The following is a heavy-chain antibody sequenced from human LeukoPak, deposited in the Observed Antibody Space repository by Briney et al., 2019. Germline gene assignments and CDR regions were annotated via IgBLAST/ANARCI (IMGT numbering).Heavy chain of an antibody. CDR1: GFTFSSYS. CDR2: ISSSSSTI. V-gene: IGHV3-48*04. CDR3: ARRQGFGELFSGLDY. J-gene: IGHJ4*02. Sequence: SGGSLRLSCAASGFTFSSYSMNWVRQAPGKGLEWVSYISSSSSTIYYADSVKGRFTISRDNAKNSLYLQMNSLRAEDTAVYYCARRQGFGELFSGLDYWGQGTLVTVSS. D-gene: IGHD3-10*01.